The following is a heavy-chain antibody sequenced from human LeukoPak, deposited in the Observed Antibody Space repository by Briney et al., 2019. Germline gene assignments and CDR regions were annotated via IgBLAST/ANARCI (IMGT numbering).Heavy chain of an antibody. D-gene: IGHD2-15*01. CDR1: GYTFTSYG. J-gene: IGHJ6*03. CDR3: ARDPCSGGSCSYYYYYMDV. CDR2: ISAYNGNT. Sequence: ASVKVSCKASGYTFTSYGISWVRQAPGQGLEWMGWISAYNGNTNYAQKLQGRVTMTTDTSTSTAYMELRSLRSDDTAVYYCARDPCSGGSCSYYYYYMDVWGKGTTVTVSS. V-gene: IGHV1-18*01.